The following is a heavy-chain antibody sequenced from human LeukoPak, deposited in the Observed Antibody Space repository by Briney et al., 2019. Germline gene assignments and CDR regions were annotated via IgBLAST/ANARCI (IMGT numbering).Heavy chain of an antibody. Sequence: ASVKVSCKASGYTFTSYDINWVRQAPGQGLEWMGWISAYNGNTNYAQKLQGRVTMTTDTSTSTAYTELSSLRSDDTAVYYCARDMLYSGTPGDWWGQGTLVTVSS. CDR2: ISAYNGNT. V-gene: IGHV1-18*01. J-gene: IGHJ4*02. CDR1: GYTFTSYD. CDR3: ARDMLYSGTPGDW. D-gene: IGHD1-26*01.